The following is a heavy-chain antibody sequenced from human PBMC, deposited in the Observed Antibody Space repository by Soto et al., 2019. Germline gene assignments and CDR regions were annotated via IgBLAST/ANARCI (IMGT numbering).Heavy chain of an antibody. Sequence: ASVKVSCKASGYTFTGYYIHWVRQAPGQGLEWMGWINPNNGGTNYAQKFQGRVTMTRDTSISTAYMELSRLRSDDTALYYCARPKYGTLAYWGQGTLVTVYS. CDR3: ARPKYGTLAY. CDR1: GYTFTGYY. J-gene: IGHJ4*02. D-gene: IGHD3-10*01. CDR2: INPNNGGT. V-gene: IGHV1-2*02.